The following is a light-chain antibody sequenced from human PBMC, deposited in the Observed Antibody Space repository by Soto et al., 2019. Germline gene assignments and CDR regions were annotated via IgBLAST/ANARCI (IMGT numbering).Light chain of an antibody. Sequence: DIQMTQSPSTPSGSVGDRVTITCRASQTISSWLAWYQQKPGKAPKLLIYKASTLKSGVPSRFSGSGSGTDFTLTISSLQPDDSATYYCQQFNSYPWTFGQGTKVDIK. CDR3: QQFNSYPWT. CDR1: QTISSW. V-gene: IGKV1-5*03. CDR2: KAS. J-gene: IGKJ1*01.